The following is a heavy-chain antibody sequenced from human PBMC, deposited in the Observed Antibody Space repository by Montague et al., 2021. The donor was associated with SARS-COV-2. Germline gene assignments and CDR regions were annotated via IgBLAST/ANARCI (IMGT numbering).Heavy chain of an antibody. D-gene: IGHD3-10*01. CDR2: IHHGGST. Sequence: SETRSLTCAVHGGSFSTYFWNWIRQPPGKGLEWIGEIHHGGSTNYNPSLKSRVTISADTSKNQFSLKLTSVAAADTAVYYCARLGDGVVPSPILGVGPYYSYYYMDVWGKGTTVTVSS. J-gene: IGHJ6*03. CDR3: ARLGDGVVPSPILGVGPYYSYYYMDV. CDR1: GGSFSTYF. V-gene: IGHV4-34*01.